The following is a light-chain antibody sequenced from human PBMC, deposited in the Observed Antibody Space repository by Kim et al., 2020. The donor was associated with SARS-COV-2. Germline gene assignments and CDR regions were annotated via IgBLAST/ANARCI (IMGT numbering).Light chain of an antibody. CDR2: AAN. CDR1: QGVSSR. Sequence: SPSVVDTFPITCRSSQGVSSRVAWYQQKPGTAPNLLIYAANNLQSGVPSRFSGSGYGTDFTLTISSLQPEDFATYYCQQANNFPYTFGQGTKLEI. J-gene: IGKJ2*01. CDR3: QQANNFPYT. V-gene: IGKV1-12*01.